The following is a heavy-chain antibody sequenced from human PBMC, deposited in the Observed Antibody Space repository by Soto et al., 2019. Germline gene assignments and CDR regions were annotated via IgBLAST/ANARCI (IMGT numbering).Heavy chain of an antibody. V-gene: IGHV3-21*01. CDR3: ARDLEIADYYDSSGYSDY. Sequence: EVQLVESGGGLVKPGGSLRLSCAASGFTFSSYSMNWVRQAPGKGLEWVSSISSSSSYIYYADSVKGRFTISRDNAKNSLYLKMNSLRAEDTAVYYCARDLEIADYYDSSGYSDYWGQGTLVTVSS. J-gene: IGHJ4*02. CDR1: GFTFSSYS. CDR2: ISSSSSYI. D-gene: IGHD3-22*01.